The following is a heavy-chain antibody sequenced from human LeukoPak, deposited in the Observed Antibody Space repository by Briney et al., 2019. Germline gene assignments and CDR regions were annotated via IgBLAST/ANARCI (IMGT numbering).Heavy chain of an antibody. CDR1: GYTFTSYG. CDR2: ISAYNGNT. V-gene: IGHV1-18*01. D-gene: IGHD3-22*01. Sequence: GASVKVSCKASGYTFTSYGISWVRQAPGQGLEWMGWISAYNGNTNYAQKLQGRVTMTTDTSTSTAYMELRSLRFDDTAVYYCASGYYYDSMIDAFDIWGQGTMVTVSS. CDR3: ASGYYYDSMIDAFDI. J-gene: IGHJ3*02.